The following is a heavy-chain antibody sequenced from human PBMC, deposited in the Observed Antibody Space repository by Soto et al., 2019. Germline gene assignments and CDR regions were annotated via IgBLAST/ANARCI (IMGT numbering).Heavy chain of an antibody. CDR2: IYYSGST. Sequence: LETLSLTCTVSGGSSSSSSYYWGWIRQPPGKGLEWIGSIYYSGSTYYDPSLKSRVTISVDTSKNQFSLKLSSVTAADTAVYYCARRYGDYFDYWGQGTLVTVSS. CDR1: GGSSSSSSYY. D-gene: IGHD4-17*01. J-gene: IGHJ4*02. CDR3: ARRYGDYFDY. V-gene: IGHV4-39*01.